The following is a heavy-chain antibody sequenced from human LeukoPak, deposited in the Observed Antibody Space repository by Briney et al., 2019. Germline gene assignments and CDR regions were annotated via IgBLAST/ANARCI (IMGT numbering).Heavy chain of an antibody. D-gene: IGHD6-19*01. V-gene: IGHV3-23*01. CDR1: GFTFSTYG. CDR2: ISGSGGST. CDR3: ARSSGWYHRGPDYYYYYMDV. Sequence: GGSLRLSCAASGFTFSTYGMSWVRQAPGKGLEWVSAISGSGGSTYYADSVKGRFTISRDNSKNSLYLQMNSLRAEDTAVYYCARSSGWYHRGPDYYYYYMDVWGKGTTVTVS. J-gene: IGHJ6*03.